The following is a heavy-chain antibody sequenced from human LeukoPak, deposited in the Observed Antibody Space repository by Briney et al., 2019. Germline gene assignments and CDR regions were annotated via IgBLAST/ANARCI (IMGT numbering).Heavy chain of an antibody. CDR2: IYTSGST. D-gene: IGHD2-2*01. V-gene: IGHV4-4*07. Sequence: SETLSLTCTVSGGSISSYYWSWIRQPAGKGLEWIGRIYTSGSTNYNPSLKSRVTMSVDTSKNQFSLKLSSVTAADTAVYYCARDGGYCSSTSCPYYYYYMDVWGKGTTVTVSS. CDR3: ARDGGYCSSTSCPYYYYYMDV. CDR1: GGSISSYY. J-gene: IGHJ6*03.